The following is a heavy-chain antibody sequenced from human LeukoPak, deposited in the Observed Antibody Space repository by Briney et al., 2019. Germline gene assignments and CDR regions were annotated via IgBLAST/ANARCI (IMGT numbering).Heavy chain of an antibody. CDR3: ASQYSSSWTGLLYYYYYYGMDV. Sequence: KPSETLSLTCTVSGGSISSSSYYWGWIRQPPGKGLEWIGSIYYSGSTYYNPSLKSRVTISVDTSKNQFSLKLSSVTAADTAVYYCASQYSSSWTGLLYYYYYYGMDVWGQGTTVTVSS. J-gene: IGHJ6*02. D-gene: IGHD6-13*01. V-gene: IGHV4-39*01. CDR1: GGSISSSSYY. CDR2: IYYSGST.